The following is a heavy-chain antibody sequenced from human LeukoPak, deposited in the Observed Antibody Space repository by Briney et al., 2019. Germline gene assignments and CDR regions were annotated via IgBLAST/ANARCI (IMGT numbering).Heavy chain of an antibody. D-gene: IGHD6-13*01. J-gene: IGHJ5*02. V-gene: IGHV4-38-2*01. CDR2: IYHSGST. Sequence: SETLSLTCAVSGYSISSGYYWGWIRQPPGKGLEWIGSIYHSGSTYYNPSLKSRVTISVDTSKNQSSPKLSSVTAADTAVYYCASLLIAAAGTGFWFDPWGQGTLVTVSS. CDR1: GYSISSGYY. CDR3: ASLLIAAAGTGFWFDP.